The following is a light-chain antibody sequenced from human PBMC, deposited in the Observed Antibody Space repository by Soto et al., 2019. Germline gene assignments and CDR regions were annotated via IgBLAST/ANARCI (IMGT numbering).Light chain of an antibody. CDR2: GAS. CDR1: QSVGNY. V-gene: IGKV3-15*01. CDR3: QQYTGWPPRLT. Sequence: EIVMTQSPGTLSVSPGQTVNLTCRASQSVGNYLGWYQQKPGQAPRLVLYGASTRATGVPDRFSGYGSGTYFTLTISSLLSEDFAIYYCQQYTGWPPRLTFGGGTKVEIK. J-gene: IGKJ4*01.